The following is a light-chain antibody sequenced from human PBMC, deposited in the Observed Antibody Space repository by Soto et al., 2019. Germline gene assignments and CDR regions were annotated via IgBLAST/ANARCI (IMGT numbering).Light chain of an antibody. CDR2: GAS. CDR3: QQSNNWPYT. V-gene: IGKV3-15*01. Sequence: EIVLTQSPGTLSVSPGERANLSCRASQSVSTNLAWFQQKPGQAPRLLIYGASTRATGIPARFSGSGSGTXXXLXINSLQSEDLAVYYCQQSNNWPYTFGQGTKLEV. J-gene: IGKJ2*01. CDR1: QSVSTN.